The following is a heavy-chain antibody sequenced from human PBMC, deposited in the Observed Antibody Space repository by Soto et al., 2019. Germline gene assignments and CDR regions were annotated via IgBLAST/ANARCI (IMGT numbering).Heavy chain of an antibody. CDR2: ISGYNGNT. Sequence: QVQVVQSGDEVKKPGASVKVSCKASGYTFTNYGFSWVRQAPGQGLEWMGWISGYNGNTKYAEKFQGRVTMTTDTSTSTAHMELRSLRSDDTAVYYCAREGQAPYYYYGMDVWGQGTAVTVPS. V-gene: IGHV1-18*01. CDR3: AREGQAPYYYYGMDV. CDR1: GYTFTNYG. J-gene: IGHJ6*02.